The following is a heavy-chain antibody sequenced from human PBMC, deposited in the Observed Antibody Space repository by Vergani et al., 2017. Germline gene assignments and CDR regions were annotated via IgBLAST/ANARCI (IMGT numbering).Heavy chain of an antibody. J-gene: IGHJ6*03. CDR3: ASFGRVVVPAALNPPYYMDV. CDR2: IYYSGST. D-gene: IGHD2-2*01. CDR1: GGSISSGDYY. V-gene: IGHV4-30-4*08. Sequence: QVQLQESGPGLVKPSQTLSLTCTVSGGSISSGDYYWSWIRQPPGKGLEWIGYIYYSGSTYYNPSLKSRVTISVDPSKHQFSLKLSSVTAADTAVYYCASFGRVVVPAALNPPYYMDVWGKGTTVTVSS.